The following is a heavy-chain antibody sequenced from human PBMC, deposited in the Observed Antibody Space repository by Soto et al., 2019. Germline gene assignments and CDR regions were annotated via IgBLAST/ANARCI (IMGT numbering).Heavy chain of an antibody. J-gene: IGHJ5*02. CDR1: GYTFTSYA. CDR3: LRVGRGVRRFDP. CDR2: INAGNGNT. Sequence: QVQLVQSGAEVKKPGASVKVSCKASGYTFTSYAMHWVRQAPGQRLEWMGCINAGNGNTKYLQKFRGRGTITRDTSPRKSYMGLSSLRPEDTAVYFCLRVGRGVRRFDPWGQGTLVTVSS. V-gene: IGHV1-3*01. D-gene: IGHD1-1*01.